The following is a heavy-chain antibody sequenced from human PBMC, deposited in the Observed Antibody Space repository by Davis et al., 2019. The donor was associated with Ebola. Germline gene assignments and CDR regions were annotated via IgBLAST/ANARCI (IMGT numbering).Heavy chain of an antibody. D-gene: IGHD1-26*01. V-gene: IGHV3-30-3*01. J-gene: IGHJ4*02. CDR3: ARDRSSYGTFDY. Sequence: PGGSLRLSCAASGFSFNNYPFHWVRQAPGKGLEWVAVISYDGTIQDYTDSVKGRFTISRDNAKNSLYLQMNSLRAEDTAVYYCARDRSSYGTFDYWGQGTLVTVSS. CDR2: ISYDGTIQ. CDR1: GFSFNNYP.